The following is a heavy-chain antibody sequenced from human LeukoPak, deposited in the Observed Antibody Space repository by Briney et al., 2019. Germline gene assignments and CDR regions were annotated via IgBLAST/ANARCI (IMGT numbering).Heavy chain of an antibody. Sequence: TGGSLRLSCAASGFTFSSYSMNWVRQAPGKGLEWVSYISSIGSTIFYADSVKGRFTISRDNAKNSLYLQMNSLRAEDTAVYYCARDLGTMSGAFDIWGQGTMVTVSS. J-gene: IGHJ3*02. CDR1: GFTFSSYS. CDR3: ARDLGTMSGAFDI. D-gene: IGHD3-22*01. CDR2: ISSIGSTI. V-gene: IGHV3-48*01.